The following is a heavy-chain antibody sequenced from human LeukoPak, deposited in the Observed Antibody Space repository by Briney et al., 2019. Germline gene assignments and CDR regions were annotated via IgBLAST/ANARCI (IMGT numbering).Heavy chain of an antibody. Sequence: ASVKVSCKASGYTFTDYYIHWVRQAPGQGLEWMGWINPNSGGTNYAQKFQGRVTMTRDTSISKAYMELSRLRSDDTAVYYCARGENFYDSSAYYQGDACDIWGQGTMVTVSS. CDR2: INPNSGGT. CDR3: ARGENFYDSSAYYQGDACDI. J-gene: IGHJ3*02. D-gene: IGHD3-22*01. V-gene: IGHV1-2*02. CDR1: GYTFTDYY.